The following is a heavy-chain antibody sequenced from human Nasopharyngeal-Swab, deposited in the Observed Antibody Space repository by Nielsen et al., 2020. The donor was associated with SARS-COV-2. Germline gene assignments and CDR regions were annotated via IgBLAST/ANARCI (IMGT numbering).Heavy chain of an antibody. Sequence: GGSLRLSCAASGFSFSTHAMTWIRQAPGKGLEWVSVIYSGGSTYYADSVKGRFTISRDNSKNTLYLQMNSLRAEDTAVYYCARDFWNDAFDIWGQGTMVTVSS. CDR1: GFSFSTHA. CDR3: ARDFWNDAFDI. J-gene: IGHJ3*02. D-gene: IGHD3-3*01. CDR2: IYSGGST. V-gene: IGHV3-53*01.